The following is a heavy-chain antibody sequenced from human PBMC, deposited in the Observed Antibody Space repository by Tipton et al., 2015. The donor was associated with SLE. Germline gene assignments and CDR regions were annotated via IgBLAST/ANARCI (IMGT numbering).Heavy chain of an antibody. J-gene: IGHJ3*02. D-gene: IGHD3-22*01. CDR3: ARDGAMIVPRGSFDI. CDR2: IYTSGST. Sequence: TLSLTCTVSGGSISSYYWSWIRQPAGKGLEWIGRIYTSGSTNYNPSLKSRVTISVDTSKNQFSLKLSSVTAAGTAVYYCARDGAMIVPRGSFDIWGQGTMVTVSS. V-gene: IGHV4-4*07. CDR1: GGSISSYY.